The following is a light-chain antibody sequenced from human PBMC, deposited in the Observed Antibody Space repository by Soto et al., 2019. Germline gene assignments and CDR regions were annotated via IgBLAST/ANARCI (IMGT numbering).Light chain of an antibody. V-gene: IGKV1-6*01. Sequence: AIEFTQSPSSLSASVGDRVTITCRASQGINTFLAWYQQKAGKAPKILIYAASTLQSGVPSRFRGRGSGTDFTLPLSRLQSEDFSTYYCLQNYNYPLTFGGGTKVDIK. CDR1: QGINTF. CDR2: AAS. J-gene: IGKJ4*01. CDR3: LQNYNYPLT.